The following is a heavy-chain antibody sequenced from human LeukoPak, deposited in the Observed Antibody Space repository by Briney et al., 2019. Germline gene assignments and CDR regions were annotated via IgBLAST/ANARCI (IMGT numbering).Heavy chain of an antibody. J-gene: IGHJ4*02. CDR3: AKDLRSSADSKMGAADY. V-gene: IGHV3-21*01. CDR2: ISSSSSYI. D-gene: IGHD1-26*01. CDR1: GFTFSTSS. Sequence: GSLRLSCAASGFTFSTSSMNWVRQAPGKGLEWVSFISSSSSYIYYVDSVKGRFTISRDNSKNTLYLQMNSLRAEDTAVYYCAKDLRSSADSKMGAADYWGQGTLVTVSS.